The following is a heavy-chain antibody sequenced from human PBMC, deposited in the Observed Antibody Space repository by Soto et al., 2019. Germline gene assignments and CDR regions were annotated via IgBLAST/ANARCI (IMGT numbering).Heavy chain of an antibody. D-gene: IGHD3-22*01. J-gene: IGHJ4*02. CDR1: GFTFSSYS. Sequence: EVQLLESGGGLVQPGGSLRLSCAASGFTFSSYSMNWVRQAPGKGLEWVSSISSSSSYIYYADSVKGRFTISRDNAKNSLYLQMNSLRAEDTAVYYCAREGHYYDSSGYYYEVPFDYWGQGTLVTVSS. CDR2: ISSSSSYI. CDR3: AREGHYYDSSGYYYEVPFDY. V-gene: IGHV3-21*01.